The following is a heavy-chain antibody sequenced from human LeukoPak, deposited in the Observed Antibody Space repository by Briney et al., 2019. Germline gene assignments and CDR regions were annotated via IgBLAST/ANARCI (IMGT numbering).Heavy chain of an antibody. D-gene: IGHD2-2*01. J-gene: IGHJ5*02. CDR1: GFTFRGFW. CDR3: ARGRRVPAAMGNWFAG. Sequence: GGSLRLSCAASGFTFRGFWMSWVRQAPGKGLEWVAKIIQDGSDKHGVQTVKGRFTIARDNTKNTPYLQMNSVRAEDTALYYFARGRRVPAAMGNWFAGCGQASLATV. V-gene: IGHV3-7*01. CDR2: IIQDGSDK.